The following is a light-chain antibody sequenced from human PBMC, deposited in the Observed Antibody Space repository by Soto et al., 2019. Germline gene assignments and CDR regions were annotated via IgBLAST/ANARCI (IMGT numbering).Light chain of an antibody. V-gene: IGKV1-5*03. CDR3: QQYNSYSPVT. J-gene: IGKJ2*01. CDR1: QSISTW. Sequence: DIQMTQSPSTLSASVGDRVTITCRASQSISTWLAWYQQKPEKAPKLLIYKASSLESGVPSRFSGSGSGTEFTLTISSLQPDDFATYSCQQYNSYSPVTFGQGTKVDIK. CDR2: KAS.